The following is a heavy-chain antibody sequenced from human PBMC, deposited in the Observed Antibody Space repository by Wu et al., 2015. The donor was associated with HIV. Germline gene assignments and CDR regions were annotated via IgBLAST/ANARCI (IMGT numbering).Heavy chain of an antibody. Sequence: QVQLVQSGAEVKKPGSSVKVSCKASGGTFSSYAISWVRQAPGQGLEWMGRIIPIFGTANYAQKFQGRVTITADESTSTAYMELSSLRSEDTAVYYCARENRPDIVVVPAAPGSSGGMDVWGQGTTVTVSS. CDR1: GGTFSSYA. CDR3: ARENRPDIVVVPAAPGSSGGMDV. J-gene: IGHJ6*02. D-gene: IGHD2-2*01. V-gene: IGHV1-69*13. CDR2: IIPIFGTA.